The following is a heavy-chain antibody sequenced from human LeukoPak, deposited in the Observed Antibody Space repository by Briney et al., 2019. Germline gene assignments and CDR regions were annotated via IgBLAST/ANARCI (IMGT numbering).Heavy chain of an antibody. V-gene: IGHV1-8*01. D-gene: IGHD6-19*01. CDR2: MNPNSGNT. CDR3: ARGRSSSGWRNWFDP. CDR1: GYTFTSYD. J-gene: IGHJ5*02. Sequence: ASVKVFCKASGYTFTSYDINWVRQATGQGLEWMGWMNPNSGNTGYAQKFQGRVTMTRNTSISTAYMELSSLRSEDTAVYYCARGRSSSGWRNWFDPWGQGTLVTVSS.